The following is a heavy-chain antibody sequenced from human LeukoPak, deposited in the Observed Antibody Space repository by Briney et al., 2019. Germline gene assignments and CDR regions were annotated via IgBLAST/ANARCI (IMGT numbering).Heavy chain of an antibody. CDR3: ARLSSGSFNWFDP. CDR2: IYYSGST. J-gene: IGHJ5*02. CDR1: GGSVSSGSYY. V-gene: IGHV4-61*01. Sequence: PSETLSLTCTVSGGSVSSGSYYWSWIRQPPGKGLEWIGYIYYSGSTNYNPSLKSRVTISVDTSKDQFSLKLSSVTAADTAVYYCARLSSGSFNWFDPWGQGALVTVSS. D-gene: IGHD3-10*01.